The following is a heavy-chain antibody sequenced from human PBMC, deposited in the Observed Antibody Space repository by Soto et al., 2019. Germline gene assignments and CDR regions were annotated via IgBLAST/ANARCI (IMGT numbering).Heavy chain of an antibody. CDR2: MNPNSGNT. CDR1: GYTFTSYD. D-gene: IGHD3-10*01. J-gene: IGHJ6*03. Sequence: ASVKVSCKASGYTFTSYDINLVRQATGQGLEWMGWMNPNSGNTGYAQKFQGRVTMTRNTSISTAYMELSSLRSEDTAVYYCARGEGASGSGSYYNVFYYYYYMEVWGKGTTVTVSS. CDR3: ARGEGASGSGSYYNVFYYYYYMEV. V-gene: IGHV1-8*01.